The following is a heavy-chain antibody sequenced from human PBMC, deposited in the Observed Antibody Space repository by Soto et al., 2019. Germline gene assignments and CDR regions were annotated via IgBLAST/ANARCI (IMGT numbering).Heavy chain of an antibody. CDR2: ISHTGST. J-gene: IGHJ5*02. Sequence: SETLSLTCAVSGGSISSGNSYSWSWIRQPPGKGLEWIGSISHTGSTSYNPSLKGRVTMSVDKSKNQFSLKLSSVTAADMVVYYCARAVAPYLGTWFDPWGQGTLVTVSS. CDR1: GGSISSGNSYS. V-gene: IGHV4-30-2*01. CDR3: ARAVAPYLGTWFDP. D-gene: IGHD3-16*01.